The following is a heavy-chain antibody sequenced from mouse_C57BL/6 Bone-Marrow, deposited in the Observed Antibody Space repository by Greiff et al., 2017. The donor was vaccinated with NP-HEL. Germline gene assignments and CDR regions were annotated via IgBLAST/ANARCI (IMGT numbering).Heavy chain of an antibody. J-gene: IGHJ2*01. V-gene: IGHV5-12*01. CDR2: ISNGGGST. CDR3: ARRGTGYGSSWDFDY. D-gene: IGHD1-1*01. CDR1: GFTFSDYY. Sequence: EVMLVESGGGLVQPGGSLKLSCAASGFTFSDYYMYWVRQTPEKRLEWVAYISNGGGSTYYPDTVKGRFTISRDNAKNTLYLQMSRLKSEDTAMYYCARRGTGYGSSWDFDYWGQGTTLTVSS.